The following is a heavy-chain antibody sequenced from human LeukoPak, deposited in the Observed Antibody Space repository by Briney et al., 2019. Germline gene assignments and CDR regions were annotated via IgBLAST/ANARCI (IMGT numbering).Heavy chain of an antibody. Sequence: GGSLRLSCAASGFTFSSYGMHWVRQAPGKGLEWVAVIASDSSSKYYADSGKGRFTISRDNPENTLYLQMNSLRVEDTAVYYCAKETRRRSMNDGFDIWGQGTMVTVSS. V-gene: IGHV3-30*02. J-gene: IGHJ3*02. CDR2: IASDSSSK. CDR1: GFTFSSYG. CDR3: AKETRRRSMNDGFDI. D-gene: IGHD2-8*01.